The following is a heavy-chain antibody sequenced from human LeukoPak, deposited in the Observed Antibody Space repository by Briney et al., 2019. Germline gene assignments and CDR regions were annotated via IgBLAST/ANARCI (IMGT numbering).Heavy chain of an antibody. CDR3: ARHPYYYDSSGLQERYFDY. Sequence: PSETLSLTCAVYGGSFSGYYWSWIRQPPGEGLEWIGYIYYSGSTNYNPSLKSRVAISVDTSKNQFSLKLSSVTAADTAVYYCARHPYYYDSSGLQERYFDYWGQGTLVTVSS. CDR2: IYYSGST. J-gene: IGHJ4*02. D-gene: IGHD3-22*01. CDR1: GGSFSGYY. V-gene: IGHV4-59*01.